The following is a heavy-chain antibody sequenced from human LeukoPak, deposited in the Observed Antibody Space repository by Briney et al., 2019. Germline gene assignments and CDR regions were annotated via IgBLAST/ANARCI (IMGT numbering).Heavy chain of an antibody. J-gene: IGHJ5*02. CDR1: GGSISSGSYY. V-gene: IGHV4-61*02. D-gene: IGHD1-26*01. CDR2: IYTSGST. CDR3: ARLLPTINWFDP. Sequence: SETLSLTCTVSGGSISSGSYYWSWIRQPAGKGLEWIGRIYTSGSTNYNPSLKSRVTISVDTSKNQFSLKLSSVTAADTAVYYCARLLPTINWFDPWGQGTLVTVSS.